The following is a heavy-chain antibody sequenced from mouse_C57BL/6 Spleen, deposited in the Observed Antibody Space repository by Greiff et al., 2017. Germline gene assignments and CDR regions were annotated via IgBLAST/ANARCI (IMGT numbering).Heavy chain of an antibody. CDR2: INPYNGGT. CDR1: GYTFTDYY. D-gene: IGHD2-14*01. Sequence: VQLQQSGPVLVKPGASVKMSCKASGYTFTDYYMNWVKQSHGKSLEWIGVINPYNGGTSYNQKFKGKATLTADKSSSTVYMELSRLTSEDSAVYFCARHEGIGYFDYWGQGTTLTVSS. CDR3: ARHEGIGYFDY. V-gene: IGHV1-19*01. J-gene: IGHJ2*01.